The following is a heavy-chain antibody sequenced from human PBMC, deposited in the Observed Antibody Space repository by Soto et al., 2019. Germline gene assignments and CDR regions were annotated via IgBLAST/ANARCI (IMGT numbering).Heavy chain of an antibody. J-gene: IGHJ5*02. Sequence: EVQLVESGGGLVKPGGFLRLSCAASGFTFNTYDMNWVRQAPGKRLEWVSSITASSAYIYYADSVRGRITISRDNAKNSLFLQMHSLRAEDTAVYYCVRSGTARLLRHSWFDTWGQGTLVTVSS. D-gene: IGHD2-21*01. CDR3: VRSGTARLLRHSWFDT. CDR2: ITASSAYI. V-gene: IGHV3-21*01. CDR1: GFTFNTYD.